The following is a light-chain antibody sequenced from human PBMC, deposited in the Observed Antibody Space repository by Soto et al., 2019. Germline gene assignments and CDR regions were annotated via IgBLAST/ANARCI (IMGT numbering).Light chain of an antibody. CDR1: QSVSSSY. CDR3: QQYGRSRLFT. CDR2: GTS. Sequence: EIVLTQSPGTLSLSPGERATLSCRASQSVSSSYLAWYQQKPGQAPRLLTFGTSSRATGIPDRFRGSGSGTDFTLTISRLEPEDFAVYYCQQYGRSRLFTFGPGTKVAIK. V-gene: IGKV3-20*01. J-gene: IGKJ3*01.